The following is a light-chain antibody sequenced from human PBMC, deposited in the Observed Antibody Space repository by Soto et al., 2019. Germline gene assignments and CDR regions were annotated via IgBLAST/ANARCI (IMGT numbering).Light chain of an antibody. CDR2: VAS. CDR1: QPISNW. CDR3: QQANSFPIT. J-gene: IGKJ5*01. V-gene: IGKV1-12*01. Sequence: DIQMTQSPSSVSAYVGDRLTITCRASQPISNWLAWYQQKPGKXPRXXIYVASALHSGVPSRFSGSGSGTDFTLTISSLQPEDGATYYGQQANSFPITFGQGTRLEIK.